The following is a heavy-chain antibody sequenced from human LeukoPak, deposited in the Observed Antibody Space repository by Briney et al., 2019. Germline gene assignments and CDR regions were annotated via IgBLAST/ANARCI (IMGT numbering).Heavy chain of an antibody. CDR2: IYYSGST. D-gene: IGHD4-23*01. Sequence: SETLSLTCAVSSGSISSRGCWTWVRQSPGKGLEWIGEIYYSGSTNYNPSLKNRVTISLDKSKNQFSPKLASVTAADTAMYYCARNGGHSDFDHWGPGTLVTVSS. V-gene: IGHV4-4*02. CDR3: ARNGGHSDFDH. J-gene: IGHJ4*02. CDR1: SGSISSRGC.